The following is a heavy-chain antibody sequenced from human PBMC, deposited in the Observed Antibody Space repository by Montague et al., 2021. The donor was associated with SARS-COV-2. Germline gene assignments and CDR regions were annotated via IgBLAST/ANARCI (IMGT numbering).Heavy chain of an antibody. CDR2: IYYTGIT. CDR3: ARGSGSASATWFDP. D-gene: IGHD6-25*01. CDR1: GGSIGSHY. Sequence: SEILSLTCTVSGGSIGSHYWSWIRLPPGKGLEWVGHIYYTGITKYKSSLKSRVTISVDTSKNQLSLKLDSVTAADTAVYYCARGSGSASATWFDPWGQGTRVTVSS. V-gene: IGHV4-59*11. J-gene: IGHJ5*02.